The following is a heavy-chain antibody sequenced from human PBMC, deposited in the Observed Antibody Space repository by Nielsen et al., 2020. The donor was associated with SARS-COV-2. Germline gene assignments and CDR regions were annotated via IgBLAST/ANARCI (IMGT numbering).Heavy chain of an antibody. J-gene: IGHJ4*02. V-gene: IGHV3-66*01. CDR2: IYSGGST. CDR3: ARDRRYYDSSGYLY. CDR1: GFTVSSNY. Sequence: GGSLRLSCAASGFTVSSNYMSWVRQAPGKGLEWVSVIYSGGSTYYADSVKGRFTISRDNSKNTLYLQMNSLRAEDTAVYYCARDRRYYDSSGYLYWGQGTLVTVSS. D-gene: IGHD3-22*01.